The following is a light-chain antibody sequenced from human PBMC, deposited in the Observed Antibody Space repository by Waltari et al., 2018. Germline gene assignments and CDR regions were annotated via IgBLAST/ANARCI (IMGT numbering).Light chain of an antibody. CDR1: TFGAKY. Sequence: SYDLTQPPSVSVSPAPTASIPCSGATFGAKYACWYQQKPGQSPVLVIYQDSQRPSGIPERFSGSNSGNTATLTISGTQAMDEADYYCQAWDSSTAVFGGGTKLTVL. CDR3: QAWDSSTAV. CDR2: QDS. J-gene: IGLJ3*02. V-gene: IGLV3-1*01.